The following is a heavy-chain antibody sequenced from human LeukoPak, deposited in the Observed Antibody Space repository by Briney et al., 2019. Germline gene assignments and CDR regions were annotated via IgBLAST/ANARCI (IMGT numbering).Heavy chain of an antibody. CDR3: ARDGDYADYGDYVSGFFDY. J-gene: IGHJ4*02. D-gene: IGHD4-17*01. V-gene: IGHV1-46*01. CDR1: GYTFTSYY. Sequence: GESLKISCKASGYTFTSYYMHWVRQAPGQGLEWMGIINPSGGSTSYAQKFQGRVTMTRDMSTSTVYMELSSLRSEDTAVYYCARDGDYADYGDYVSGFFDYWGQGTLVTVSS. CDR2: INPSGGST.